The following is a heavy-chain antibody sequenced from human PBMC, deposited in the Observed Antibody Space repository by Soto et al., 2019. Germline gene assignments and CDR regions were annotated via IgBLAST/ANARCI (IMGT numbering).Heavy chain of an antibody. J-gene: IGHJ6*02. D-gene: IGHD1-26*01. CDR1: GGTFSSYA. V-gene: IGHV1-69*13. CDR3: ARGGGRKWELREDYYYYGMAV. Sequence: GASVKVSCKASGGTFSSYAISWVRQAPGQGLEWMGGIIPIFGTANYAQKFQGRVTITADESTSTAYMELSRLRSEDTAVYYCARGGGRKWELREDYYYYGMAVWGQVTTVTVS. CDR2: IIPIFGTA.